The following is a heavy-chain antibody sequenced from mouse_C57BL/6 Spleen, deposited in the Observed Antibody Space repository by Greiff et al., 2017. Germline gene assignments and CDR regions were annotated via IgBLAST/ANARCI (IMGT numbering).Heavy chain of an antibody. D-gene: IGHD4-1*01. CDR3: AREGGTGTRFAY. V-gene: IGHV1-81*01. J-gene: IGHJ3*01. CDR1: GYTFTSYG. CDR2: IYPRSGNT. Sequence: VQLQQSGAELARPGASVKLSCKASGYTFTSYGISWVKQRTGQGLEWIGEIYPRSGNTYYNEKFKGKATLTADKSSSTAYMELRSLTSEDSAVYFCAREGGTGTRFAYWGQGTLVTVSA.